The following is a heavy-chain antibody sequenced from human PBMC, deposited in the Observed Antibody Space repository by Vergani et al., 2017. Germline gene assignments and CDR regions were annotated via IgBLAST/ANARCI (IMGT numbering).Heavy chain of an antibody. Sequence: QVQLQESGPGLVKPSETLSLTCTVSGGSVSSGSYYWSWIRQPPGKGLEWIGYIEYSGSTNYQPTLKSGVTISVDTSKNPFSLKLCSVTAADTAVYYCAREHRVRGEGGFDYWGQGTLVTGSS. CDR2: IEYSGST. J-gene: IGHJ4*02. V-gene: IGHV4-61*01. D-gene: IGHD3-10*01. CDR3: AREHRVRGEGGFDY. CDR1: GGSVSSGSYY.